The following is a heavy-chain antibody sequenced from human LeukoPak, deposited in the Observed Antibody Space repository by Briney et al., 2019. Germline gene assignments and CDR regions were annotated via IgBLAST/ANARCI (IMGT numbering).Heavy chain of an antibody. J-gene: IGHJ4*02. CDR3: ARDKVVRPIGFDY. Sequence: PGGSLRLSCAASGFTFSSYWMSWVRQAPGKGLEWVANIKQDGSEKYYADSVKGRFTISRDNAENSLYLQMNSLRAEDTAVYYCARDKVVRPIGFDYWGQGNLVTVSS. CDR1: GFTFSSYW. V-gene: IGHV3-7*01. D-gene: IGHD2-15*01. CDR2: IKQDGSEK.